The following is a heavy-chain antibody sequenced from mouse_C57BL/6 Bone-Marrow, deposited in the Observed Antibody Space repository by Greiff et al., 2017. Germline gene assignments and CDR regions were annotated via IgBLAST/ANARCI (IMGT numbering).Heavy chain of an antibody. CDR3: ARDVDYFDY. CDR1: GYSITSGYY. Sequence: EVKLLESGPGLVKPSQSLSLTCSVTGYSITSGYYWNWIRQFPGNKLEWMGYISYDGSNNYNPSLKNRISITRDTSKNQFFLKLNSVTTEDTATYYCARDVDYFDYWGQGTTLTVSS. CDR2: ISYDGSN. J-gene: IGHJ2*01. V-gene: IGHV3-6*01.